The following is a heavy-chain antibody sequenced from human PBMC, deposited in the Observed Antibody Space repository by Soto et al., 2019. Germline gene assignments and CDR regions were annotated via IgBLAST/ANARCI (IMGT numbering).Heavy chain of an antibody. J-gene: IGHJ4*02. Sequence: ASVKVSCKASGYTFTSYYMHWVRQAPGQGLEWMGIINPSGGSTSYAQKFQGRVTMTRDTSTSTVYMELSSLRSEDTAGYYCARVWSIGVDFDYWGQGTLVTVSS. D-gene: IGHD3-16*01. V-gene: IGHV1-46*01. CDR3: ARVWSIGVDFDY. CDR2: INPSGGST. CDR1: GYTFTSYY.